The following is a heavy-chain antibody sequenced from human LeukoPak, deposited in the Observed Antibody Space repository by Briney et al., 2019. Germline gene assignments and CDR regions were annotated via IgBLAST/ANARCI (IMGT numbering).Heavy chain of an antibody. CDR2: IIPIFGTA. V-gene: IGHV1-69*05. CDR3: ARGYYYDSSGYFAY. D-gene: IGHD3-22*01. J-gene: IGHJ4*02. Sequence: SVKVSCKASGGTFSSYAISWARQAPGQGLEWMGGIIPIFGTANYAQKFQGRVTITTDESTSTAYMELSSLRSEDTAVYYCARGYYYDSSGYFAYWGQGTLVTVSS. CDR1: GGTFSSYA.